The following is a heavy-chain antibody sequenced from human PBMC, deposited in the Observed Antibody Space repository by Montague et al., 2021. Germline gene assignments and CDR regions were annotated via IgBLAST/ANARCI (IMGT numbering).Heavy chain of an antibody. CDR3: AREGVGDLLFSFDS. D-gene: IGHD3-10*01. V-gene: IGHV6-1*01. CDR1: GDSVSNNNAA. CDR2: TYYRSTWYT. J-gene: IGHJ4*02. Sequence: CAISGDSVSNNNAAWNWIRESPSRSLEWLGRTYYRSTWYTDYAVSVKGRIAINPDTSKNQFSLQLNSVTPEDTAVYYCAREGVGDLLFSFDSWGQGTLVTVSS.